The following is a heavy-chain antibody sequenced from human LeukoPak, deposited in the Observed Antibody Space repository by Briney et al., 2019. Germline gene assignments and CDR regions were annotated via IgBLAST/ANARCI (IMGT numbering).Heavy chain of an antibody. CDR3: ARDSRWIQFDY. CDR2: IYSGGST. CDR1: GFTVSSNY. Sequence: GGSLRLSCAASGFTVSSNYMSWVRQAPGKGLEWVSVIYSGGSTYYADSVKGRFTISRDDSKNTLYLQMNSLRTEDTAVYYCARDSRWIQFDYWGQGTLVTVSS. V-gene: IGHV3-53*01. D-gene: IGHD5-18*01. J-gene: IGHJ4*02.